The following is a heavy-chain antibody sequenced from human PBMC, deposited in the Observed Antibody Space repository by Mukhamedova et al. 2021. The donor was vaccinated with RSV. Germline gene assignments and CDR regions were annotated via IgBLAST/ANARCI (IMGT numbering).Heavy chain of an antibody. CDR2: YSGGST. CDR3: AREFGDLNYYGMDV. Sequence: YSGGSTYYADSVKGRFTISRDNPKNTLYLQMNSLRAEDTAVYYCAREFGDLNYYGMDVWGQGTTVTVSS. V-gene: IGHV3-53*05. D-gene: IGHD3-10*01. J-gene: IGHJ6*02.